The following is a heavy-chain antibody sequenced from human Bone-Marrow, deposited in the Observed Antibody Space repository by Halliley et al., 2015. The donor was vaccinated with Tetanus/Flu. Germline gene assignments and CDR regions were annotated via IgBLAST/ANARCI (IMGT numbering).Heavy chain of an antibody. Sequence: KGLEFITCIHSSWSSNFNPSLKSRVTISMDTSKNQFSLNLTAVTTAATAVYYCARGPTSSWFYPWGQGTLVTVSS. J-gene: IGHJ5*02. CDR2: IHSSWSS. CDR3: ARGPTSSWFYP. D-gene: IGHD6-13*01. V-gene: IGHV4-4*07.